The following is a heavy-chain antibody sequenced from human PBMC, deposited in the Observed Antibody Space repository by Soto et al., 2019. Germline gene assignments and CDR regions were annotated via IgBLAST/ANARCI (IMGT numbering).Heavy chain of an antibody. Sequence: EVQLLESGGGLVQPGGSLKLSCAASGFTFSNFAMNWVRQAPGKGPEWVSLINGGGTSTYYADSVKGRFTVSRDNSINTVFLQMSSLGGEDTAVYFCARGNPTVGYSHVVFDAWGQGTRVTVSS. CDR3: ARGNPTVGYSHVVFDA. J-gene: IGHJ4*02. V-gene: IGHV3-23*03. CDR2: INGGGTST. CDR1: GFTFSNFA. D-gene: IGHD4-4*01.